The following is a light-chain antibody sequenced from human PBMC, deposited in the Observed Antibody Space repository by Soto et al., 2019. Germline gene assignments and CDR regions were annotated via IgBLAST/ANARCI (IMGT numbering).Light chain of an antibody. Sequence: QPVLTQPPSASGTPGQRVIISCSGSSSNIGSNYVYWYQHLPGTAPKLLIYRNNQRPSGVPDRFSGSKSGTSASLAISGLRSEDEADYFCAAWDDSLSGGVFGTGTKVTVL. CDR1: SSNIGSNY. CDR3: AAWDDSLSGGV. J-gene: IGLJ1*01. V-gene: IGLV1-47*01. CDR2: RNN.